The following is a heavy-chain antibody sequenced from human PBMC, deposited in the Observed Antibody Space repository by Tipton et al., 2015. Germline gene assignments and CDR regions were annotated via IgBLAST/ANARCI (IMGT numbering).Heavy chain of an antibody. V-gene: IGHV3-23*01. J-gene: IGHJ4*02. CDR2: IGGTSGST. CDR3: AKDMGSSWGFDY. D-gene: IGHD2-2*01. Sequence: SLRLSCAVSGFPFSTYVINWVRLASGKGLEWVSAIGGTSGSTYYADSVRGRFIISGDKSSNTVYLHINSLRAEDSAVYYCAKDMGSSWGFDYWGQGTLVTVSS. CDR1: GFPFSTYV.